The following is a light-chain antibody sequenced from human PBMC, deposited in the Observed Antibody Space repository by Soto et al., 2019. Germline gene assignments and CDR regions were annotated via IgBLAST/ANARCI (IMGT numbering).Light chain of an antibody. J-gene: IGKJ3*01. CDR1: QSISSNC. CDR3: QQCGSPPFT. CDR2: SAS. V-gene: IGKV3-20*01. Sequence: EIVLTQSPDTLSLSPGERATLSCRASQSISSNCLVWYQVKSGRSPRVVIHSASIRAPDIPDRFSGGGSGTDFSLTISRLQREDLAVYYCQQCGSPPFTFGPGTKVDIK.